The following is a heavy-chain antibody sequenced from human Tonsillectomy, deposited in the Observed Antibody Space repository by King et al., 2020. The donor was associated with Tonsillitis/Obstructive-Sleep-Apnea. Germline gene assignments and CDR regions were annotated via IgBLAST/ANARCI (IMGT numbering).Heavy chain of an antibody. CDR2: ISAGGGII. Sequence: VQLVESGGGLVQPGGSLRLSCAASGFTFDDYSMNWVRQTPGKGLEWLSYISAGGGIIYYADSVRGRFTISRDKAKNSLYLQMNSLRDDDTAFYYCVRDMGSSYYRRFDPWGQGTLVTVSS. CDR3: VRDMGSSYYRRFDP. V-gene: IGHV3-48*02. CDR1: GFTFDDYS. J-gene: IGHJ5*02. D-gene: IGHD1-26*01.